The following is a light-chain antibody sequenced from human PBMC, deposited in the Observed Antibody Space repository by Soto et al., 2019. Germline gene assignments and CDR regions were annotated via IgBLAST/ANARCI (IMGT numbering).Light chain of an antibody. CDR1: QDIRGA. J-gene: IGKJ5*01. CDR3: QQFNSYPIT. V-gene: IGKV1-13*02. Sequence: AIQVTQSPSSLSASVGDRVTITCRASQDIRGALAWYQQKPEKAPRLLIFDVSTLETGVPSRFSGGGSGTEFTLTISSLQPEDFGTYYCQQFNSYPITFGHGTRLAIK. CDR2: DVS.